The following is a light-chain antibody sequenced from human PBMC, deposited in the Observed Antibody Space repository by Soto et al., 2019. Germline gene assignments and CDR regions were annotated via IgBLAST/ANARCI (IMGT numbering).Light chain of an antibody. Sequence: EIVLTQSPGTLSLSPGERATLSCRASQSVSSSYLAWYQQKPGQAPRLRIYGASSRGTGIPDRFSGSGSGTDFSLTISRLEPEDFAVYYCQQYGSSPLTFGGGTKVEIK. CDR2: GAS. CDR1: QSVSSSY. J-gene: IGKJ4*01. CDR3: QQYGSSPLT. V-gene: IGKV3-20*01.